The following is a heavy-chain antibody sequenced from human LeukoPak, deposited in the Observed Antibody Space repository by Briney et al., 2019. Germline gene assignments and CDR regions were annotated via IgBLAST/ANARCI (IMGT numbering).Heavy chain of an antibody. D-gene: IGHD3-22*01. CDR3: ARARDYDSTDFDY. Sequence: GGSLSLSCAASGFTFGSYWMSWVRQAPGKGLEWVANIKQDGSEKYYVDSVKGRFTISRDNAKNSLYLQMNSLRAEDTAVYYCARARDYDSTDFDYWGQGTLVTVSS. CDR2: IKQDGSEK. CDR1: GFTFGSYW. V-gene: IGHV3-7*01. J-gene: IGHJ4*02.